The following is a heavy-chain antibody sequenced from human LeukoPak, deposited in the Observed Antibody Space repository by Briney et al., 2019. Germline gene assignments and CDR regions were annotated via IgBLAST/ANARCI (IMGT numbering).Heavy chain of an antibody. CDR3: ARKDWADAFDI. CDR2: INPNSGGT. Sequence: GASVKVSCKASGYTFTGYYMHWVRQAPGQGLEWMGWINPNSGGTNYAQKFQGRVTMTRDTSISTAYMELSSLRSEDTAVYYCARKDWADAFDIWGQGTMVTVSS. D-gene: IGHD3-9*01. J-gene: IGHJ3*02. V-gene: IGHV1-2*02. CDR1: GYTFTGYY.